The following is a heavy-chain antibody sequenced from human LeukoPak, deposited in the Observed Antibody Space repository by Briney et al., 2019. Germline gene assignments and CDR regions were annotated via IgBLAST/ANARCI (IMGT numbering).Heavy chain of an antibody. CDR3: ARGLLGYYYYNMDV. D-gene: IGHD2-21*01. CDR1: RSTFKTYD. Sequence: ASVKVSCKASRSTFKTYDIHWVRQTRGQGLEWMAWMNPKTGTTGYATTFQGRISMTSNTSISTAYMELSSVRPEDTAIYYCARGLLGYYYYNMDVWGEGTTVTVSS. V-gene: IGHV1-8*01. J-gene: IGHJ6*03. CDR2: MNPKTGTT.